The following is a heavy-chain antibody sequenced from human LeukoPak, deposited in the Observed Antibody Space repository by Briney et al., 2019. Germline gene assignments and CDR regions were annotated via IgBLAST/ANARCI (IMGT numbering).Heavy chain of an antibody. D-gene: IGHD6-19*01. CDR1: GFTVSNNY. V-gene: IGHV3-53*04. Sequence: GGSLRLSCAVSGFTVSNNYMSGVRQAPGKGLEWVSVIYSGGSTYYADSVKGRFTISRHNSKNTLYLQMNSLRAEDTAVYYCARGLRYCSGWYVFDYWGQGTLVTVSS. CDR3: ARGLRYCSGWYVFDY. CDR2: IYSGGST. J-gene: IGHJ4*02.